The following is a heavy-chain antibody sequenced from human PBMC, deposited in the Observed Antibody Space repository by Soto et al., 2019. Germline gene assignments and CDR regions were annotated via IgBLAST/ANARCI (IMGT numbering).Heavy chain of an antibody. CDR1: GYTLTNYD. CDR3: ARTRLCGGDCYSAYYFDF. CDR2: MNPSSGNT. D-gene: IGHD2-21*02. J-gene: IGHJ4*02. V-gene: IGHV1-8*01. Sequence: QVQLVQSGAEVKKPGASVKVSCKASGYTLTNYDINWVRQATGQGLGWMGWMNPSSGNTGYVQKFQGRVTMTSNTSTSTAYMELTSLTSDDTAVYYCARTRLCGGDCYSAYYFDFWGQGALVTVSS.